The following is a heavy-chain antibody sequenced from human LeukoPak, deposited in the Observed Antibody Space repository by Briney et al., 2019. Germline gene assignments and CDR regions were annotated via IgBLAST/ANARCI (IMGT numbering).Heavy chain of an antibody. J-gene: IGHJ4*02. CDR2: ISYDGSNE. Sequence: GGSLRLSCAASGFTFSNYGMHWVRQAPGKGLEWVAVISYDGSNEYYADSVKGRFTISRDNSKNTLYLQMNSLRAEDTAVYYCVRDPYEAYWGQGTLVTVSS. D-gene: IGHD5-12*01. V-gene: IGHV3-30*03. CDR1: GFTFSNYG. CDR3: VRDPYEAY.